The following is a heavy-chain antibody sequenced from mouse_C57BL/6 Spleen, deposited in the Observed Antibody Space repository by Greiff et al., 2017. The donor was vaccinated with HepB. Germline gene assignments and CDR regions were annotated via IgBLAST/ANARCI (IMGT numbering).Heavy chain of an antibody. CDR3: ARFNGYDYAMDY. V-gene: IGHV1-19*01. Sequence: EVQLQQSGPVLVKPGASVKMSCKASGYTFTDYYMNWVKQSHGKSLEWIGVINPYNGGTSYKQKFKGKATLTVDKSSSTAYMELNSLTSEDSAVYYCARFNGYDYAMDYWGQGTSVTVSS. CDR1: GYTFTDYY. CDR2: INPYNGGT. D-gene: IGHD2-2*01. J-gene: IGHJ4*01.